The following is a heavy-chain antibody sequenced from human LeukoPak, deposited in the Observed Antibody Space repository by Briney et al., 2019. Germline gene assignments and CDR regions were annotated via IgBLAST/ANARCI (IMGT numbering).Heavy chain of an antibody. J-gene: IGHJ4*02. D-gene: IGHD1-14*01. CDR3: ARESSVTTFDY. CDR1: GGTFSSYA. Sequence: ASVKVSCKASGGTFSSYAISWVRQVPGQGLEWMGWISAYNGNTNYAQKLQGRVTMTTDTSTSTAYMELRSLRSDDTAVYYRARESSVTTFDYWGQGTLVTVSS. CDR2: ISAYNGNT. V-gene: IGHV1-18*01.